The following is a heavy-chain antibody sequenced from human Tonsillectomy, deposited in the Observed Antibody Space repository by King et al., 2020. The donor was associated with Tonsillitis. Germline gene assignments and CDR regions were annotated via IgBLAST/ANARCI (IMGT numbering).Heavy chain of an antibody. CDR2: ISYDGSNK. J-gene: IGHJ6*02. Sequence: VQLGESGGGVVQPGRSLRLSCAASGFTFSSYGMHWVRQAPGKGLEWVAVISYDGSNKYYADSVKCRFTISRDNSKNTLYLQMNSLRAEDTAVYYCAKDLGQVVVVPYGMDVWGQGTTVTVSS. D-gene: IGHD2-2*01. V-gene: IGHV3-30*18. CDR3: AKDLGQVVVVPYGMDV. CDR1: GFTFSSYG.